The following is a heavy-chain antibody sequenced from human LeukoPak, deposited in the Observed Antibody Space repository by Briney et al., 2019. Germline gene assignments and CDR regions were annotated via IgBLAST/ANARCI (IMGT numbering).Heavy chain of an antibody. CDR2: IDPNSGGT. Sequence: ASVTVSYMASGYTFNGNYIHWVRQAPGQGREYMGYIDPNSGGTYYIEKFQGRVTMTRDMSINTAYVELSSLTSDDTAVYYCARGGGTVAPAPWVPFAYWGQGTLVTVSS. V-gene: IGHV1-2*02. CDR3: ARGGGTVAPAPWVPFAY. D-gene: IGHD4-11*01. J-gene: IGHJ4*02. CDR1: GYTFNGNY.